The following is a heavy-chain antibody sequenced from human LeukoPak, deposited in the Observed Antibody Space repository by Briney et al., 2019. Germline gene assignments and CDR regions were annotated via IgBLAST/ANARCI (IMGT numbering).Heavy chain of an antibody. Sequence: GTSLRLSCVTFGFTFRTCGVHWVRQAPGKGLEWVALMSSDGIKTYYADSVKGRFTISRDSSKDTLYLQMSSLRPDDTAVYYCAKDHAGTGRAFEYWGQGTLVTVSS. CDR2: MSSDGIKT. CDR1: GFTFRTCG. CDR3: AKDHAGTGRAFEY. V-gene: IGHV3-30*18. D-gene: IGHD1-1*01. J-gene: IGHJ4*02.